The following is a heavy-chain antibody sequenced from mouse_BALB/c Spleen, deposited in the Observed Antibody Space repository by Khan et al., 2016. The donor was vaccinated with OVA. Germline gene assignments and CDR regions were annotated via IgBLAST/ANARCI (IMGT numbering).Heavy chain of an antibody. CDR3: ARGVYGSRGAWFAY. D-gene: IGHD1-1*01. V-gene: IGHV1-18*01. J-gene: IGHJ3*01. Sequence: EVQLQQSGPELVKPGASVKIPCKASGYTFTDYNMDWVKLSHGKSLEWIGDINPNNGYTNYNQKFKGKDTMTVDKSSSTAYMELRSLTSEDTAVYYCARGVYGSRGAWFAYWGQGTLVTVSA. CDR2: INPNNGYT. CDR1: GYTFTDYN.